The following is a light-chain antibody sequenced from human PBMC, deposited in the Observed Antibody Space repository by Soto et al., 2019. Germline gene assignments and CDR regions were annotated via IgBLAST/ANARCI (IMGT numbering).Light chain of an antibody. V-gene: IGLV2-23*01. CDR1: SSDVGSYNL. Sequence: QSALTQPASVSGSPGQSITISCTGTSSDVGSYNLVSWYQQHPGKAPKLMIYEGSKRPSGVSNRFSGSKSGNTASLTISGLQAEDEADYYCCSYAGSRFGTGTKVTVL. CDR3: CSYAGSR. CDR2: EGS. J-gene: IGLJ1*01.